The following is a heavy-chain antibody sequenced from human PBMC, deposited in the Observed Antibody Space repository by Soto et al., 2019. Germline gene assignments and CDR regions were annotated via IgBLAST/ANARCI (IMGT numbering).Heavy chain of an antibody. CDR3: ARRPEVATFDY. Sequence: PSETLSLTCTVSGGSISSSSYYWGWIRQPPGKGLEWIGSIYYSGSTYYNPSLKSRVTISVDTSKNQFSLKLSSVTAADTAVYYCARRPEVATFDYWGQGTLVTVSS. CDR2: IYYSGST. D-gene: IGHD2-15*01. V-gene: IGHV4-39*01. CDR1: GGSISSSSYY. J-gene: IGHJ4*02.